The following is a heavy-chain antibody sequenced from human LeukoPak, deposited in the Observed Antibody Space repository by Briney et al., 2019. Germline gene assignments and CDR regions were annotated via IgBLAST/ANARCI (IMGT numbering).Heavy chain of an antibody. CDR1: GGSISSSSYY. CDR3: ARRPRLEYSSSGAFDM. V-gene: IGHV4-39*01. J-gene: IGHJ3*02. D-gene: IGHD6-6*01. CDR2: IYHSGRT. Sequence: SETLSLTCTVSGGSISSSSYYWGWLRQSPGKGLEWIGSIYHSGRTYYNPSLKSRLTISVDTSKNQFSLKLNSVTAADTAVYYCARRPRLEYSSSGAFDMWGQGTKVTVSS.